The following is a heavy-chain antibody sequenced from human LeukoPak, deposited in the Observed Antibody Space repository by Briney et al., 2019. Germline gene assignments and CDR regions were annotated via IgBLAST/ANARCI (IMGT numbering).Heavy chain of an antibody. CDR3: ARDYGGNFDY. CDR2: IYYSGST. CDR1: GGSISSISYY. V-gene: IGHV4-39*07. J-gene: IGHJ4*02. D-gene: IGHD4-23*01. Sequence: PSETLSLTCTVSGGSISSISYYWGWIRQPPGKGLEWIGNIYYSGSTYYNPSLKSRLTISVDTSKNQFSLKLSSVTAADTAVYYCARDYGGNFDYWGQGTLVTVSS.